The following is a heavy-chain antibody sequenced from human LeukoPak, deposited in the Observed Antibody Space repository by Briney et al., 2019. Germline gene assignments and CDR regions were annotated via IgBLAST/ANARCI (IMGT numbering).Heavy chain of an antibody. Sequence: ETLSLTCTVSGGSISSYYWSWIRQPPGKGLEWIGYIYYSGSTNYNPSLKSRVTISVDTSKNQFSLKLSSVTAADTAVYYCARELLYGDYDYWGQGTLVTVSS. J-gene: IGHJ4*02. CDR2: IYYSGST. D-gene: IGHD4-17*01. CDR3: ARELLYGDYDY. CDR1: GGSISSYY. V-gene: IGHV4-59*01.